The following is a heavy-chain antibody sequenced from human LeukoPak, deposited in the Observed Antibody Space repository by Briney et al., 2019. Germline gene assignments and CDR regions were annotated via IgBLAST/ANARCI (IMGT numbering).Heavy chain of an antibody. D-gene: IGHD5-18*01. CDR2: ISYDGSNK. CDR3: AKSGRRGYSYGYRFKYYFES. V-gene: IGHV3-30*18. Sequence: GGSLRLSCAASGFTFSSYGMYWVRQAPGKGLEWVAVISYDGSNKYYVDSVKGRFTISRDNSKNTLYLQMNSLRAEDTAVYYCAKSGRRGYSYGYRFKYYFESWGQGTLVTVSS. CDR1: GFTFSSYG. J-gene: IGHJ4*02.